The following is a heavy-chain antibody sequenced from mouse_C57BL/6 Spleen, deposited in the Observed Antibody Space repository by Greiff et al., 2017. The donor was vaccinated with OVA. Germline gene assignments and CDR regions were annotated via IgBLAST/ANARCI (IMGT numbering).Heavy chain of an antibody. CDR2: ISSGSSTI. J-gene: IGHJ4*01. CDR1: GFTFSDYG. D-gene: IGHD1-1*02. Sequence: EVMLVESGGGLVKPGGSLKLSCAASGFTFSDYGMHWVRQAPEKGLEWVAYISSGSSTIYYADTVKGRFTISRDNAKNTLFLQMTSLRSEDTAMYYCARGGGTYYYAMDDWGQGTSVTVSS. V-gene: IGHV5-17*01. CDR3: ARGGGTYYYAMDD.